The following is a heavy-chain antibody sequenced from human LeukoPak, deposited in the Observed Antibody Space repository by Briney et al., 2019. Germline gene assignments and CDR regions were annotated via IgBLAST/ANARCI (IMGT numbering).Heavy chain of an antibody. CDR1: GYSFTSYW. J-gene: IGHJ6*02. V-gene: IGHV5-51*01. Sequence: GESLKISCKGSGYSFTSYWIGWVRRMSGKGLEWMGIIYPGDSDTRYSPSFQGQVTISADKSISTAYLQWSSLKASDTAMYYCARQVPAAIVDYYGMDVWGQGTTVTVSS. D-gene: IGHD2-2*01. CDR3: ARQVPAAIVDYYGMDV. CDR2: IYPGDSDT.